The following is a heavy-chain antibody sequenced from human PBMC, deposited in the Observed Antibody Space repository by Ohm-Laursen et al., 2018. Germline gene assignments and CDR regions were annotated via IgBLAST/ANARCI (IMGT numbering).Heavy chain of an antibody. CDR2: IIPIFGTA. J-gene: IGHJ4*02. CDR1: GGTFSSYA. CDR3: AREQPGIAAAAHPPFDY. V-gene: IGHV1-69*13. Sequence: ASVKVSCKASGGTFSSYAISWVRQAPGQGLEWMGGIIPIFGTANYAQKFQGRVTITADESTSTAYMELSSLRSEDTAVYYCAREQPGIAAAAHPPFDYWGQGTLVTVSS. D-gene: IGHD6-13*01.